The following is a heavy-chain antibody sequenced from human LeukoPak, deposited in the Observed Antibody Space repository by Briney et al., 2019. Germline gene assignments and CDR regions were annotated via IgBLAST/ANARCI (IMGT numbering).Heavy chain of an antibody. Sequence: GSSVKVSCKGSGGTFSSYAISWVRQAPGQGLEWMGRIIPILGIANYAQKFQGRVTITADKSTSTAYMELSSLRSEDTAVYYCASTVSRKSGYEDYWGQGTLVTVSS. V-gene: IGHV1-69*04. D-gene: IGHD5-12*01. CDR1: GGTFSSYA. CDR2: IIPILGIA. J-gene: IGHJ4*02. CDR3: ASTVSRKSGYEDY.